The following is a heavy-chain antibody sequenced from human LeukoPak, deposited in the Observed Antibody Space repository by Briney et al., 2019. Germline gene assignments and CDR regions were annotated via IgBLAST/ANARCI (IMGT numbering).Heavy chain of an antibody. CDR3: ARHSREYFDY. CDR2: IYPVASDT. V-gene: IGHV5-51*01. Sequence: EWMGIIYPVASDTRYSPSFQGQVTISADKSISTAYLQWSSLKASDTAMYYCARHSREYFDYWGQGTLVTVSS. J-gene: IGHJ4*02.